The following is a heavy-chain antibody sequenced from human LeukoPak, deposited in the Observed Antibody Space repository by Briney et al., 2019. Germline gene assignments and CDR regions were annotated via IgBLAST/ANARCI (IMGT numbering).Heavy chain of an antibody. CDR1: GFTISNYA. Sequence: GGSLSLSRAASGFTISNYAMTWVRQAPGKGLEWTSAIGGDGRGTDYADSVTGRFTMSRDNSQDTLYLQMNSLRAEDTALYYCARRVGGTPDYWGLGTLVTVSS. V-gene: IGHV3-23*01. CDR3: ARRVGGTPDY. J-gene: IGHJ4*02. D-gene: IGHD6-19*01. CDR2: IGGDGRGT.